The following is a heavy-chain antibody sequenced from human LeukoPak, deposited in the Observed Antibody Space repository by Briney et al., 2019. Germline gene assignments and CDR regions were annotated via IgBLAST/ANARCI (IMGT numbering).Heavy chain of an antibody. V-gene: IGHV3-11*01. J-gene: IGHJ6*03. Sequence: PGGSLRLSCAASGFTFSDYYMSWIRQAPGKGLEWVSYISSSGSTIYYADSVKGRFTISRDNAKNSLYLQMNSLRAEDTAVHYCARDSSSWYHYMDVWGKGTTVTVSS. CDR3: ARDSSSWYHYMDV. D-gene: IGHD6-13*01. CDR2: ISSSGSTI. CDR1: GFTFSDYY.